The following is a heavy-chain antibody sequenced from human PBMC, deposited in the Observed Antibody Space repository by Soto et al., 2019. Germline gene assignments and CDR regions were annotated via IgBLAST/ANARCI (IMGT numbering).Heavy chain of an antibody. J-gene: IGHJ4*02. V-gene: IGHV3-9*01. CDR2: ISCNSGSI. Sequence: DVQLVESGGGLVQPGRSLRLSCAASGFTFDDYAMHWVRQAPGKGLEWVSGISCNSGSIGYADSVKGRFTISRDNAKNSLYLQMNSLRAEDTALYYCASGTSPPYWGQGTLVTVSS. CDR3: ASGTSPPY. CDR1: GFTFDDYA. D-gene: IGHD1-26*01.